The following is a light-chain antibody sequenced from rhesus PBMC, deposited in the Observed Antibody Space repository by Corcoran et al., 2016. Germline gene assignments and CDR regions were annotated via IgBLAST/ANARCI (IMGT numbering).Light chain of an antibody. CDR3: QKYSRSPYS. J-gene: IGKJ2*01. CDR2: GAS. Sequence: QVILTQSPATLSLSPGERATLSCRASQSVGSSLAWYQQKPGQAPRLRFYGASKRATGIPYRFIGSGAGTEVTLSISSLEPEDFAVYYCQKYSRSPYSFGQGTKVEIK. CDR1: QSVGSS. V-gene: IGKV3-53*01.